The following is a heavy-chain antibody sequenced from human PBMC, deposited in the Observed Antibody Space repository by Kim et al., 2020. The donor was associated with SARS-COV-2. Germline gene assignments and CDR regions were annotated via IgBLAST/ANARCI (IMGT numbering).Heavy chain of an antibody. CDR2: INPNSGGT. V-gene: IGHV1-2*02. Sequence: ASVKVSCKASGYTFTGYYMHWVRQAPGQGLEWMGWINPNSGGTNYAQKFQGRVTMTRDTSISTAYMELSRLRSDDTAVYYCARAPVYYYGSGSSYGMDVWGQGTTVTVSS. J-gene: IGHJ6*02. CDR3: ARAPVYYYGSGSSYGMDV. D-gene: IGHD3-10*01. CDR1: GYTFTGYY.